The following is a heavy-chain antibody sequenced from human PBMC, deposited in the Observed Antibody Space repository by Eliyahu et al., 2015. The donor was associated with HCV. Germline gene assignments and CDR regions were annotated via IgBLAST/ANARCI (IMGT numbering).Heavy chain of an antibody. V-gene: IGHV3-30*18. CDR2: ISYDGSNK. D-gene: IGHD3-22*01. CDR3: AKPISSGTDYFDY. CDR1: GFTFSSYG. Sequence: QVQLVESGGGVVQPGRSLRLSCAASGFTFSSYGMHWVRQAPGKGLEWVAVISYDGSNKYYADSVKGRFTISRDNSKNTLYLQMNSLRAEDTAVYYCAKPISSGTDYFDYWGQGTLVTVSS. J-gene: IGHJ4*02.